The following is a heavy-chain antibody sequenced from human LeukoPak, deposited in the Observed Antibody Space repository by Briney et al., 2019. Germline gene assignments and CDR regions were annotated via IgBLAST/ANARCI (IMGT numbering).Heavy chain of an antibody. CDR3: ATYSSSNGREFQY. CDR2: ISSSGSTI. D-gene: IGHD2-2*01. J-gene: IGHJ1*01. Sequence: GGSLRLSCAASGFTFSDYYMSWIRQAPGKGLEWVSYISSSGSTIYYADSVKGRFTISRDNAKNPLYLQMNSLRAEDTAVYYCATYSSSNGREFQYWGQGTLVTVSS. V-gene: IGHV3-11*04. CDR1: GFTFSDYY.